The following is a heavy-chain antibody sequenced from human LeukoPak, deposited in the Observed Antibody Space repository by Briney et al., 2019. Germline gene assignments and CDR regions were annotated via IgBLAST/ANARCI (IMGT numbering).Heavy chain of an antibody. Sequence: VKPSETLSLTCTVSGTSITSYYWNWIPPAPGQAPVWIGYRHYSGNTKYNPPLKSRVTISVDTSKNQFSLRLSSVTAADTAVYFCAKWASDNRAFDLWGQGTLVTVSS. V-gene: IGHV4-59*08. CDR1: GTSITSYY. J-gene: IGHJ4*02. D-gene: IGHD2-8*01. CDR2: RHYSGNT. CDR3: AKWASDNRAFDL.